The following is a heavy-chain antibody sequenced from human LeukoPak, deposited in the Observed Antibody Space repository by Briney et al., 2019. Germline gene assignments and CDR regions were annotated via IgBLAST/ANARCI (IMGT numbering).Heavy chain of an antibody. V-gene: IGHV1-2*02. D-gene: IGHD2-21*02. Sequence: ASVKVSCKASAYTFTAYHMHWVRQAPGQGLERMGCINPNSGGTNYAQKLQGRVTLTRDTSISTGYMDLSSLSSDDTAVYYCALVTAGNWWFDPWGQGTLVTVSS. CDR2: INPNSGGT. CDR1: AYTFTAYH. J-gene: IGHJ5*02. CDR3: ALVTAGNWWFDP.